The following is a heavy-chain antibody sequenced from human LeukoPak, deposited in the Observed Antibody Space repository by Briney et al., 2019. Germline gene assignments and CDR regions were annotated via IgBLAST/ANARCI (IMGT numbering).Heavy chain of an antibody. CDR1: GGSISSGDYY. V-gene: IGHV4-30-4*01. CDR3: ARNVVVPAAPGWFDP. J-gene: IGHJ5*02. CDR2: IYYSGST. D-gene: IGHD2-2*01. Sequence: SETLSLTCTVSGGSISSGDYYWRWIRQPPGKGLEWIGYIYYSGSTYYNPSLKSRVTISVDTSKNQFSLKLSSVTAADTAVYYCARNVVVPAAPGWFDPWGQGTLVTVSS.